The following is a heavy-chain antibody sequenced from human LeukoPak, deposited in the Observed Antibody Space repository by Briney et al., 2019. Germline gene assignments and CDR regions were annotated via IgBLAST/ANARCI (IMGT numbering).Heavy chain of an antibody. V-gene: IGHV4-59*01. CDR2: IYYSGST. J-gene: IGHJ4*02. Sequence: SETLSLTCTVSGGSISSYYWSWIRQPPGKGLEWIGYIYYSGSTNYNPSLKSRVTISVDTSKYQFSLKLSSVTAADTAVYYCARGGGSGYDFPDYWGQGTLVTVSS. D-gene: IGHD5-12*01. CDR1: GGSISSYY. CDR3: ARGGGSGYDFPDY.